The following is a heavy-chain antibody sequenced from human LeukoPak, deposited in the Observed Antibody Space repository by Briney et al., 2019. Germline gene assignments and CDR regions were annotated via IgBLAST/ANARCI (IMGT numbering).Heavy chain of an antibody. CDR1: GYTFTSYG. CDR2: ISAYNGNT. D-gene: IGHD3-22*01. J-gene: IGHJ4*02. Sequence: ASVKVSCKASGYTFTSYGISWVRQAPGQGLEWMGWISAYNGNTNYAQKFQGRVTITRNTSISTAYMELSSLRSEDTAVYYCARAYSWYYYDSSGYSHFDYWGQGTLVTVSS. V-gene: IGHV1-18*01. CDR3: ARAYSWYYYDSSGYSHFDY.